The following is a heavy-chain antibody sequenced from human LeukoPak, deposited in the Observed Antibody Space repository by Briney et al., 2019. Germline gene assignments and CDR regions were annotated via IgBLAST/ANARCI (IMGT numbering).Heavy chain of an antibody. D-gene: IGHD3-9*01. V-gene: IGHV4-39*07. Sequence: SETLSLTCTVSGGSISSSSYYWGWIRQPPGKGLEWIGSIYYSGSTYYNPSLKSRVTISVDTSKNQFSLKLSSVSAADTAVYYCARAGGRGLRYFDWSYGMDVWGQGTTVTVSS. CDR1: GGSISSSSYY. CDR3: ARAGGRGLRYFDWSYGMDV. CDR2: IYYSGST. J-gene: IGHJ6*02.